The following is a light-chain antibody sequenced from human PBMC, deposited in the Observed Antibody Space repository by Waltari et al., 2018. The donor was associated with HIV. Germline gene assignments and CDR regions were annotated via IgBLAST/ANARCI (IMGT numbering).Light chain of an antibody. CDR2: CKS. V-gene: IGLV1-40*01. J-gene: IGLJ3*02. Sequence: QSVLTQPPSVSGAPGQRVTISCTGSSSNIGAGYDVHWYQQLPGTAPKLPIYCKSSRPSGVPDRFAGSKSGTSASLAITGLQAEDEADYYCQSYDSSLSGLWVFGGGTKLTVL. CDR3: QSYDSSLSGLWV. CDR1: SSNIGAGYD.